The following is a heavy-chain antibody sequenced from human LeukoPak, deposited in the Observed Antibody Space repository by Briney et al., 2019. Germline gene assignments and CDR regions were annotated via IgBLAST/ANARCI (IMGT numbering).Heavy chain of an antibody. J-gene: IGHJ4*02. CDR3: SRIYIQDGNCN. Sequence: ASVKVSCKASGYTFIGYYIHWVRQAPGQGLEWMGWMNPNSGDTNYAQKFQGRVTMTRDTSISTAHMELSRLRSDDTAVYYCSRIYIQDGNCNWGQGTLVTVSS. V-gene: IGHV1-2*02. CDR1: GYTFIGYY. CDR2: MNPNSGDT. D-gene: IGHD1-7*01.